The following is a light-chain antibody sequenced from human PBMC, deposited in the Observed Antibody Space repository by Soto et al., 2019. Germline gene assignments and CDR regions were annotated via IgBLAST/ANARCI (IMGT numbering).Light chain of an antibody. Sequence: QSVLTQPPSASGTPGQRVTISCSGSNSNIGSNTVEWYQQVPGKAPKLLISSNNQRPSGAPDRFSGSKSGTSASLAISGLQSEDEAHYYCAAWDDSLNGPFFGTGTKLTVL. CDR1: NSNIGSNT. CDR2: SNN. CDR3: AAWDDSLNGPF. V-gene: IGLV1-44*01. J-gene: IGLJ1*01.